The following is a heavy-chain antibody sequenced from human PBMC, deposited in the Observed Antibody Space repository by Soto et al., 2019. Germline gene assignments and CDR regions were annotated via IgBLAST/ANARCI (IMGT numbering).Heavy chain of an antibody. Sequence: SETLSLTCTVSGGSISSGGYYWSWIRQHPGKGLEWIGYIYYSGSTYYNPSLKSRVTISVDTSKNQFSLKLSSVTAADTAVYYCARDRDGAHPNGMDVWGQGTTVTVSS. CDR1: GGSISSGGYY. D-gene: IGHD2-8*01. CDR2: IYYSGST. CDR3: ARDRDGAHPNGMDV. V-gene: IGHV4-31*03. J-gene: IGHJ6*02.